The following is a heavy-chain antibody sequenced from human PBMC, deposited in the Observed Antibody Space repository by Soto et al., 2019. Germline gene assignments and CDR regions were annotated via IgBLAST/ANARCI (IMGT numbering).Heavy chain of an antibody. CDR1: GFTFSSYG. J-gene: IGHJ6*02. CDR3: AKDYHTAMVRSNYYYYGMDV. V-gene: IGHV3-30*18. Sequence: SLRLSCAASGFTFSSYGMHWVRQAPGKGLEWVAVISYDGSNKYYADSVKGRFTISRDNSKNTLYLQMNSLRAEDTAVYYCAKDYHTAMVRSNYYYYGMDVWGQGTTVTVSS. D-gene: IGHD5-18*01. CDR2: ISYDGSNK.